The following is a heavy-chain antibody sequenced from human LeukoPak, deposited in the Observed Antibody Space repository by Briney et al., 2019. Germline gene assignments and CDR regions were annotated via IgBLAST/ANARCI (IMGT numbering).Heavy chain of an antibody. J-gene: IGHJ4*02. CDR1: GFTLSKYA. V-gene: IGHV3-48*03. CDR3: VYDSIGPFE. D-gene: IGHD3-16*01. CDR2: ISGSGSVI. Sequence: PGGSLRLSCAASGFTLSKYAMNWVRQAPGKGLEWVSYISGSGSVIYYADSVKGRFTVSRDNAKNSLYLQMNSLRAEDTAVYYCVYDSIGPFEGGQGTLVTVSS.